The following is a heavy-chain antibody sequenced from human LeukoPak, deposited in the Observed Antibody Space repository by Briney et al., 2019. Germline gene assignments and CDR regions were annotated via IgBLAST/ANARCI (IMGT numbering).Heavy chain of an antibody. CDR3: ARVRGGGYSYGYWYFDY. Sequence: SETLSLTCAVSGYSISSGYYWGWIRQPPGKGLEWIGSIYHSGSTYYNPSLKSRVTISVDTSKNQFSLKLGSVTAADTAVYYCARVRGGGYSYGYWYFDYWGQGTLVIVSS. J-gene: IGHJ4*02. V-gene: IGHV4-38-2*01. D-gene: IGHD5-18*01. CDR1: GYSISSGYY. CDR2: IYHSGST.